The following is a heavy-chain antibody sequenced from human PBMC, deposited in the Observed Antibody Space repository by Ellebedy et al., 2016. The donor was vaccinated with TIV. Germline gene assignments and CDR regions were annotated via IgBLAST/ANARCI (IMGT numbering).Heavy chain of an antibody. D-gene: IGHD3-16*01. CDR1: GFTFSPYA. CDR2: IVGSGA. Sequence: GESLKISCAASGFTFSPYAMAWVRQAPGKGLEWVSGIVGSGAQKYADSVKGRFTISRDNAKSTLYLQMNSLRVEDTAVYYCVGWGEFWGQGTLVTVSS. V-gene: IGHV3-23*01. J-gene: IGHJ4*02. CDR3: VGWGEF.